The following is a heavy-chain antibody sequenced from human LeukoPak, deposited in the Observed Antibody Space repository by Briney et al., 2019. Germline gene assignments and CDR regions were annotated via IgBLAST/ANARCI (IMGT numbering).Heavy chain of an antibody. Sequence: ASVKVSCKASGYTFTGYYMHWVRQAPGQGLEWMGWINPNSGGTNYAQKFQGRVTMTRDMSTSTVYMELSSLRSEDTAVYYCARGGGYNPKFCDYWGQGTLVTVSS. V-gene: IGHV1-2*02. CDR2: INPNSGGT. J-gene: IGHJ4*02. CDR3: ARGGGYNPKFCDY. D-gene: IGHD5-24*01. CDR1: GYTFTGYY.